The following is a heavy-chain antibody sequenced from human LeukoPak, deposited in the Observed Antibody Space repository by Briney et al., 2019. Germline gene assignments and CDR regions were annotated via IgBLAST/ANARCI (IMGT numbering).Heavy chain of an antibody. Sequence: GGSLRLSCAASGFTFSSYSMNWVRQAPGKGLEWVSFISSSSTYIYYADSMKGRFTISRDDAKSSLYLQMNSLRAEDTAVYYCARAPAMILRPNYMDVWGKGTTVTVSS. CDR1: GFTFSSYS. CDR2: ISSSSTYI. CDR3: ARAPAMILRPNYMDV. J-gene: IGHJ6*03. V-gene: IGHV3-21*01. D-gene: IGHD3-3*01.